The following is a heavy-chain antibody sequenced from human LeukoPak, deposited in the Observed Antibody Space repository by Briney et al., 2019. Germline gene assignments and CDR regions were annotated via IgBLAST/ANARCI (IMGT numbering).Heavy chain of an antibody. D-gene: IGHD6-19*01. CDR3: ARLQVGGWYPSHYYYMDV. J-gene: IGHJ6*03. V-gene: IGHV3-23*01. Sequence: PGGSLRLSCAASGFTFRDYAMTWVRQAPGKGLEWVSGIRHSGGGTWYADSVKGRFTISRDNSNNTLYLQMNTLRAEDTAIYYCARLQVGGWYPSHYYYMDVWGKGTAVTVSS. CDR1: GFTFRDYA. CDR2: IRHSGGGT.